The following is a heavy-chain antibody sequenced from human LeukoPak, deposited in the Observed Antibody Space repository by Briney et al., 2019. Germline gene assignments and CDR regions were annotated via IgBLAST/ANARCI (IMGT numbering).Heavy chain of an antibody. CDR1: GYTFTGYY. CDR2: INPNSGST. CDR3: ARTQGDTTVTTTRDAFDI. V-gene: IGHV1-46*01. D-gene: IGHD4-17*01. Sequence: ASVKVSCKASGYTFTGYYMHWVRQAPGQGLEWMGWINPNSGSTSYAQKFQGRVTMTRDMSTSTVYMELSSLRSEDTAVYYCARTQGDTTVTTTRDAFDIWGQGTMVTVSS. J-gene: IGHJ3*02.